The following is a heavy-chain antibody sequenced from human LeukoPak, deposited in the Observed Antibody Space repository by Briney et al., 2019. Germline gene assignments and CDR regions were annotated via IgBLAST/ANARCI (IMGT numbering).Heavy chain of an antibody. J-gene: IGHJ4*02. CDR3: ARLNDSSGYYQWYFDY. D-gene: IGHD3-22*01. Sequence: SETLSLTCAVYGGSFSGYYWSWIRQPPGKGLEWSGEINHSGSTNYNPSLKSRVTISVDTSKNQFSLKLSSVTAADTAVYYCARLNDSSGYYQWYFDYWGQGTLVTVSS. CDR2: INHSGST. CDR1: GGSFSGYY. V-gene: IGHV4-34*01.